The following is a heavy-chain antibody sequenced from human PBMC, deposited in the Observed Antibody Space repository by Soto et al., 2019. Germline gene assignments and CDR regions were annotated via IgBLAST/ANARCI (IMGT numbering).Heavy chain of an antibody. CDR1: GFTFSSYA. CDR3: ARDRGLYDSSGYYHGHASDI. CDR2: ISYDGSNK. J-gene: IGHJ3*02. D-gene: IGHD3-22*01. V-gene: IGHV3-30-3*01. Sequence: GGSLRLSCAASGFTFSSYAMHWVRQAPGKGLEWVAVISYDGSNKYYADSVKGRFTISRDNSKNTLYLQMNSLRAEDTAVYYCARDRGLYDSSGYYHGHASDIWGQGTMVTVSS.